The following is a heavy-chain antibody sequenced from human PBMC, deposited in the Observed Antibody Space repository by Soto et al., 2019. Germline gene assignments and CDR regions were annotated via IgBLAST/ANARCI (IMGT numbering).Heavy chain of an antibody. CDR2: INPGGGST. CDR1: GYTFTSYY. Sequence: VKVSCKASGYTFTSYYMHWVRQAPGQGLEWMGIINPGGGSTSYAQKFQGRVTMTRDTSTSTVYMELSSLRSEDTAVYYCARDKGATKGASYFNYWGQGTLVTVSS. J-gene: IGHJ4*02. V-gene: IGHV1-46*03. CDR3: ARDKGATKGASYFNY. D-gene: IGHD5-12*01.